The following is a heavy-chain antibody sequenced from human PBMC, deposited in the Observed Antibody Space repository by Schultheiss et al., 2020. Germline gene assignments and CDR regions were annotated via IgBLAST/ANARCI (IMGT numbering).Heavy chain of an antibody. CDR1: GFYFNSYS. CDR2: IDGSSSYI. V-gene: IGHV3-21*01. J-gene: IGHJ4*02. D-gene: IGHD2-15*01. CDR3: ARDPGYCSGGRCYHEGFDY. Sequence: GGSLRLSCAASGFYFNSYSMNWVRQALGKGPEWVSSIDGSSSYIYYADSVKGRFTIFRDNAQNSVYLQMTSLRAEDTAVYYCARDPGYCSGGRCYHEGFDYWGKGT.